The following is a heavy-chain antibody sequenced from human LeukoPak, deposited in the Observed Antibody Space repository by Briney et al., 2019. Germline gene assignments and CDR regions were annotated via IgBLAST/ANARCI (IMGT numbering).Heavy chain of an antibody. CDR1: GFTFSSYE. CDR3: ARDSEDIVVYYYYYYMDV. J-gene: IGHJ6*03. V-gene: IGHV3-48*03. CDR2: ISSSSSTI. Sequence: PGGSLRLSCAASGFTFSSYEMNWVRQAPGKWLEWVSYISSSSSTIYYADSVKGRFTISRDNAKNSLYLQMNSLRAEDTAVYYCARDSEDIVVYYYYYYMDVWGKGTTVTVSS. D-gene: IGHD5-12*01.